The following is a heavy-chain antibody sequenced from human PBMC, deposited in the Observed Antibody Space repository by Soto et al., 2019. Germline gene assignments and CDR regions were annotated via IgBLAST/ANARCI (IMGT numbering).Heavy chain of an antibody. CDR1: GFTFSSYA. V-gene: IGHV3-23*01. CDR3: AKADRGNSARDAFDI. Sequence: GSRRLSCAASGFTFSSYAMSWVRQAPGKGLEWVSAISGSGGSTYYADSVKGRFTIPRDNSKNTLYLQMNSLRAEDTAVYYCAKADRGNSARDAFDIWGQGTMVTVSS. J-gene: IGHJ3*02. CDR2: ISGSGGST. D-gene: IGHD2-21*02.